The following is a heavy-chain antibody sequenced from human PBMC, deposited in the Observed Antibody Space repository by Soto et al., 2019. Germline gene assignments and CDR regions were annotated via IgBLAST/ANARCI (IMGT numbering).Heavy chain of an antibody. J-gene: IGHJ4*02. Sequence: GSLRLSCAASGFTVSSYGMHWVRQAPGKGLEWVAVIWYDGSNKYYADSVKGRFTISRDNSKNTLYLQMNSLRAEDTAVYYCASTHPQYCSGGSCYKLYIDYWGQGTLVTVSS. CDR3: ASTHPQYCSGGSCYKLYIDY. V-gene: IGHV3-33*01. CDR2: IWYDGSNK. CDR1: GFTVSSYG. D-gene: IGHD2-15*01.